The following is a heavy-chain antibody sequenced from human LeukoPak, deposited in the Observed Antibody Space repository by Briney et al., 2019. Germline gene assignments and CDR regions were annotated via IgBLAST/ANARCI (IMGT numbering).Heavy chain of an antibody. CDR3: AKVGYTGSYMHAFDI. V-gene: IGHV3-30*18. J-gene: IGHJ3*02. D-gene: IGHD1-26*01. CDR1: TFTFSNYG. CDR2: ISDDGSNK. Sequence: GRSLRLSCAASTFTFSNYGMHWVRQAPGKGLEWVAVISDDGSNKEYADSVRGRFTISRDNSKNTLYLQTNSLRADDTAVYNCAKVGYTGSYMHAFDIWGQGTMVTVSS.